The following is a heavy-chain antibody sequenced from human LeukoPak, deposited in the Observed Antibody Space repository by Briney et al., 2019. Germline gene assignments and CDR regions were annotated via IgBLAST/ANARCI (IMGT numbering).Heavy chain of an antibody. CDR2: INHSGST. CDR3: ASLNYDYVWGSYRDDY. J-gene: IGHJ4*02. V-gene: IGHV4-34*01. D-gene: IGHD3-16*02. Sequence: SETLSLTCAVYGGSFSGYYWSWIRQPPGKGPEWIGEINHSGSTNYNPSLKSRVTISVDTSKNQFSLKLSSVTAADTAVYYCASLNYDYVWGSYRDDYWGQGTLVTVSS. CDR1: GGSFSGYY.